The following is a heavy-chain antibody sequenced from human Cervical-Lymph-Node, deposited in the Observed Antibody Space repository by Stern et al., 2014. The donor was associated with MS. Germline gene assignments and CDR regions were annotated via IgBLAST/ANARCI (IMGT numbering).Heavy chain of an antibody. CDR2: INPNNGDT. D-gene: IGHD1-26*01. J-gene: IGHJ3*01. CDR3: ARGGTRDALDV. Sequence: VQLVQSGAEVKNPGASVGVSCKASGYTFTAHYFHWGRQAPGQGLQWMGWINPNNGDTNYAQKFKGRVTMTRDTSISTAFMELSRLTSDDTAVYYCARGGTRDALDVWGQGTMVTVSS. V-gene: IGHV1-2*02. CDR1: GYTFTAHY.